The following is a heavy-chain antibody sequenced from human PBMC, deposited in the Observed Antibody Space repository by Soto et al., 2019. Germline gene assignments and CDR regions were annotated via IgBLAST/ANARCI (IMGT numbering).Heavy chain of an antibody. Sequence: PSETLSLTGAVYVGFRSEYYWTWIRQPPGKGLEWIGEINHVGCTNYNPSLKSRVTMSVDTSQNQFSLRLISVTAADTAMYFCVRIRYQLPSSVLWLDPWGQGTPVTVSS. D-gene: IGHD3-16*01. V-gene: IGHV4-34*01. CDR2: INHVGCT. CDR1: VGFRSEYY. CDR3: VRIRYQLPSSVLWLDP. J-gene: IGHJ5*02.